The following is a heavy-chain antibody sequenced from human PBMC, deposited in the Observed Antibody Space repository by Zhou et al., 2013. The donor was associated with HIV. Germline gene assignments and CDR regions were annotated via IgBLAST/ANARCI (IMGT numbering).Heavy chain of an antibody. J-gene: IGHJ5*02. Sequence: QVQLVQSGAEVKKPGSSVKVSCKASGGTFSSYAISWVRQAPGQGLEWMGGIIPIFGTANYAQKFQGRVTITADESTSTAYMELSSLRSEDTAVYYCARDVADSSSFGNWFDPVGPGNPWSTVSS. V-gene: IGHV1-69*12. CDR1: GGTFSSYA. CDR2: IIPIFGTA. D-gene: IGHD6-13*01. CDR3: ARDVADSSSFGNWFDP.